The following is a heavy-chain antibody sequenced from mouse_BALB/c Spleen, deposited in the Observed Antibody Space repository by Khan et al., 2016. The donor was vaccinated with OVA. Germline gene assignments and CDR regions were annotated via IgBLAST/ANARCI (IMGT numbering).Heavy chain of an antibody. Sequence: VQLQESGAELAKPGASVKMSCKASGYTFTSYWMHWIKQRPGQGLEWIGYINPTSGYTDYNQKFKDKATLPADKSSSTAYMQLNSLTSDDSAVYYCARDRIDYWGQGTTLTVSS. V-gene: IGHV1-7*01. J-gene: IGHJ2*01. CDR1: GYTFTSYW. CDR2: INPTSGYT. CDR3: ARDRIDY.